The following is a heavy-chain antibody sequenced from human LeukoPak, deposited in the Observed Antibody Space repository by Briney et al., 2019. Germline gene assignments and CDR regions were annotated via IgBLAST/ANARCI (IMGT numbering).Heavy chain of an antibody. D-gene: IGHD4-17*01. V-gene: IGHV3-11*04. J-gene: IGHJ4*02. CDR3: ASCLSVTHFDY. CDR1: GFIFSDYY. CDR2: ISSGGSTI. Sequence: GGSLRLSCAASGFIFSDYYMSWIRQAPAKGLEWVSYISSGGSTIYYADSVKGRFTISRDNAKNSLYLQMNSLRAEDTAVYYCASCLSVTHFDYWGQGTLVTVSS.